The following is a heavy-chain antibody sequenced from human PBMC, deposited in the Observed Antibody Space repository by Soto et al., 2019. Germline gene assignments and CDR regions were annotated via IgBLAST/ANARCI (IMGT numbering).Heavy chain of an antibody. CDR3: AKGTMAKMPSGAFDI. D-gene: IGHD5-12*01. J-gene: IGHJ3*02. V-gene: IGHV3-30*18. Sequence: QVQLVESGGGVVQPGRSLRLSCAASGFTFSSYGMHWVRQAPGKGLEWVAVISYDGSNKYYADSVKGRFTISRDNFKNRLYLEMNTLRAEDTAVYYCAKGTMAKMPSGAFDIWGQGTMVTVSS. CDR1: GFTFSSYG. CDR2: ISYDGSNK.